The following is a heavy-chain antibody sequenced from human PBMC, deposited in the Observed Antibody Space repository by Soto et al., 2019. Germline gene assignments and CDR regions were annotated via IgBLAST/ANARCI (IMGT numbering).Heavy chain of an antibody. Sequence: PGGSLRLSCAASGFTFTRYSMNWVRQAPGKGLEWVSYISSSSSTIYYADSVKGRFTISRDNAKNSLYLQMNSLRDEDTAVYYCAIMDYYDSSGLGFDYWGQGTLVTVSS. D-gene: IGHD3-22*01. CDR3: AIMDYYDSSGLGFDY. CDR1: GFTFTRYS. V-gene: IGHV3-48*02. CDR2: ISSSSSTI. J-gene: IGHJ4*02.